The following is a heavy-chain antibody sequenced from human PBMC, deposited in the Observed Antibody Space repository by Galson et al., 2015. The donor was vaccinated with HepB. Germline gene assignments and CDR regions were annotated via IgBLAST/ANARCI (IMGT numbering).Heavy chain of an antibody. D-gene: IGHD3-10*01. J-gene: IGHJ4*02. CDR3: ARAQYYYGSGSYYYFDY. Sequence: SLRLSCAASGFTVSSNYMSWVRQAPGKGLEWVSVIYSGGSTYYADSVKGRFTISRDNSKNTLYLQMNSLRAEDTAVYYCARAQYYYGSGSYYYFDYWGQGTLVTVSS. CDR1: GFTVSSNY. CDR2: IYSGGST. V-gene: IGHV3-66*01.